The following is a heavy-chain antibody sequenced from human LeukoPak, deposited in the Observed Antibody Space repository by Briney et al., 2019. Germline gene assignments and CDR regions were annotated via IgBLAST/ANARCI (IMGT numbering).Heavy chain of an antibody. J-gene: IGHJ5*02. CDR1: GGSISSSSYY. Sequence: SETLSLTCSVSGGSISSSSYYWGWIRQPPGKGLEWIGSFYYSGSTYYNPSLKSRVTISVDTSKNQFSLKLNSVTAADTAVYYCARDGRPRYSSGFWFDPWGQGTLVTVSS. CDR3: ARDGRPRYSSGFWFDP. D-gene: IGHD6-19*01. CDR2: FYYSGST. V-gene: IGHV4-39*07.